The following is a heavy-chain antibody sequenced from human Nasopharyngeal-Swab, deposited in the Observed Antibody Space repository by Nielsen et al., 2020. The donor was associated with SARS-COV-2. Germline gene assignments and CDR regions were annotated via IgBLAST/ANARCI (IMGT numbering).Heavy chain of an antibody. CDR2: IKQDGSEK. D-gene: IGHD2-15*01. CDR3: VRVSSGGWYDS. CDR1: GFTFSSYW. Sequence: GESLKISCAASGFTFSSYWMSWVRQAPGKGLEWVANIKQDGSEKYYVDSVKGRFTISRDNAKNSLYLQMDSLRADDTAMYYCVRVSSGGWYDSWGQGTLVSVSS. V-gene: IGHV3-7*03. J-gene: IGHJ5*01.